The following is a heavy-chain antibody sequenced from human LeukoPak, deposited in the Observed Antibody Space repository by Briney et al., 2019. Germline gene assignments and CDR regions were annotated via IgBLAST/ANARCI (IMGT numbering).Heavy chain of an antibody. D-gene: IGHD3-3*01. J-gene: IGHJ6*02. Sequence: GGSRLSCAASGFTFSNYAMSWVRQAPGKGLEWVSLISWDGGSTYYADSVKGRFTISRDNSKNSLYLQMNSLRTEDTALYYCAKALGDEWLLAYYYYGMDVWGQGTTVTVSS. CDR2: ISWDGGST. CDR3: AKALGDEWLLAYYYYGMDV. V-gene: IGHV3-43*01. CDR1: GFTFSNYA.